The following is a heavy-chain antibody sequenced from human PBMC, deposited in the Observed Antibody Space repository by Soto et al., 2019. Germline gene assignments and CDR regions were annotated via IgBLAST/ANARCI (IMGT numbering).Heavy chain of an antibody. Sequence: QVQLVESGGGVVQPGRSLRLSCAASGFTFSSYGMHWVRQAPGKGLEWVAVISYDGSNKYYADSVKGRFTISRDNSKNTLYLQMNSLRAEDTAVYYCAKLGGVVVKPHFYYWCQGTLVTVSS. CDR3: AKLGGVVVKPHFYY. D-gene: IGHD3-22*01. V-gene: IGHV3-30*18. CDR1: GFTFSSYG. J-gene: IGHJ4*02. CDR2: ISYDGSNK.